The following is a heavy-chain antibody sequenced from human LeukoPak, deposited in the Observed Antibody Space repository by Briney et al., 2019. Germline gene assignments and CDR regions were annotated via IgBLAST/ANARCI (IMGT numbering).Heavy chain of an antibody. CDR3: ARTLPDSYCGGDCYSSDAFDI. J-gene: IGHJ3*02. CDR2: ISSSSSYI. Sequence: GGSLRLSCAASGFTFSSYSMNWVRQAPGKGLEWVSSISSSSSYIYYADSVKGRFTISRDNAKNSPYLQMNSLRAEDTAVYYCARTLPDSYCGGDCYSSDAFDIWGQGTMVTVSS. V-gene: IGHV3-21*01. CDR1: GFTFSSYS. D-gene: IGHD2-21*02.